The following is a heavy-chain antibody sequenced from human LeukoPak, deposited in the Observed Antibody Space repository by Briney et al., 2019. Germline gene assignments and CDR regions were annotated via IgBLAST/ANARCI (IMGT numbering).Heavy chain of an antibody. D-gene: IGHD2-2*01. Sequence: SETLSLTCTVSGGSISSGGYYWSWIRQPPGKGLEWIGEINHSGSTNYNPSLKSRVTISVDTSKNQFSLKLSSVTAADTAVYYCARGYCSSTSCYYPHGMDVWGQGTTVTVSS. CDR1: GGSISSGGYY. CDR3: ARGYCSSTSCYYPHGMDV. J-gene: IGHJ6*02. CDR2: INHSGST. V-gene: IGHV4-61*08.